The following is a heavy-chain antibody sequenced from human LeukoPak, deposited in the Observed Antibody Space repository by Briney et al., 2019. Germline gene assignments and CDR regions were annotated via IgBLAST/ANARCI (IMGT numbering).Heavy chain of an antibody. D-gene: IGHD6-19*01. J-gene: IGHJ4*02. CDR3: ARKQWLETIDY. Sequence: SETLSLTCTVSGGSISSSRYFWGWIRQPPGKGLEWIGSIYYTGGSTYYNPSLRSRVTMSVDTPKNQFSLRLSSVTAADTAVYYCARKQWLETIDYWGQGTLVTVSS. CDR1: GGSISSSRYF. CDR2: IYYTGGST. V-gene: IGHV4-39*01.